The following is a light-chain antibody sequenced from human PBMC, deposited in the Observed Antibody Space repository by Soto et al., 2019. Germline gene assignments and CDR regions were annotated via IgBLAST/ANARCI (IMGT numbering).Light chain of an antibody. CDR2: ANT. CDR1: SSDVGGYNY. CDR3: QSFDSSLSVYV. V-gene: IGLV2-8*01. Sequence: QSALTQPPSASGSPGQSVAISCTGTSSDVGGYNYVSWYQQHPGTAPKLVIYANTNRPPGVPDRFSGSKSGTSASLAITGLQADDEGDYYCQSFDSSLSVYVFGTGTKVTVL. J-gene: IGLJ1*01.